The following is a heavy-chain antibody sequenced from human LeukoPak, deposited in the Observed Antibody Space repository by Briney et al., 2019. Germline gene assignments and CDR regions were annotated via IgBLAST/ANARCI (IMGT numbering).Heavy chain of an antibody. CDR2: IKQDGSVE. V-gene: IGHV3-7*01. CDR1: GFTFENYW. Sequence: GGSLRLSCAASGFTFENYWMSWVCQAPGKGPEWVANIKQDGSVEHYLDSVKGRFNISRDNAKNSLILQMNSLRVEDTAVYYCARWAGVTDYWGQGTLVTVSS. D-gene: IGHD5-18*01. J-gene: IGHJ4*02. CDR3: ARWAGVTDY.